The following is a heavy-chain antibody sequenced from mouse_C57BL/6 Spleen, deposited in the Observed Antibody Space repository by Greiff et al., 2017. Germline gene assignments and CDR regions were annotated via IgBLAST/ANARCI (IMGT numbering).Heavy chain of an antibody. D-gene: IGHD1-1*01. J-gene: IGHJ3*01. CDR3: AGRGYYGSSYTFWFAY. V-gene: IGHV5-17*01. CDR2: ISSGSSTI. Sequence: EVKLMESGGGLVKPGGSLKLSCAASGFTFSDYGMHWVRQAPEKGLEWVAYISSGSSTIYYADTVKGRFTISRDNAKHTLFLQMTSLRSEGTAMYYCAGRGYYGSSYTFWFAYWGQGTLVTVSA. CDR1: GFTFSDYG.